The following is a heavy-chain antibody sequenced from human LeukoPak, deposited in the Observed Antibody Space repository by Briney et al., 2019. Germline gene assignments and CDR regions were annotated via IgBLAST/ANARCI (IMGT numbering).Heavy chain of an antibody. V-gene: IGHV4-39*07. Sequence: SETLSLTCTVSGGSISSSSYYWGWLRQPPGRGLEWVGSIYYSGSTYCNPSLKSRVTISVDTSKNQFSLKLSSVTAADTAVYYCARDPIEMATMFDLWGRGTLVTVSS. CDR3: ARDPIEMATMFDL. J-gene: IGHJ2*01. D-gene: IGHD5-24*01. CDR1: GGSISSSSYY. CDR2: IYYSGST.